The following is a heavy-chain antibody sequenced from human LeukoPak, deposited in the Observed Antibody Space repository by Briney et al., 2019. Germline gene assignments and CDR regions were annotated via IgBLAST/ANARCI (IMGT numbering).Heavy chain of an antibody. CDR1: GGSISSGGYS. D-gene: IGHD6-19*01. V-gene: IGHV4-30-2*01. CDR2: IYHSGST. CDR3: ARGPRGAYSSGLYYFDY. Sequence: SETLSLTCAVSGGSISSGGYSWSWIRQPPGKGLEWIGYIYHSGSTYYNPSLKSRVTISVDRSKNQFSLKLSSVAAADTAVYYCARGPRGAYSSGLYYFDYWGQGTLVTVSS. J-gene: IGHJ4*02.